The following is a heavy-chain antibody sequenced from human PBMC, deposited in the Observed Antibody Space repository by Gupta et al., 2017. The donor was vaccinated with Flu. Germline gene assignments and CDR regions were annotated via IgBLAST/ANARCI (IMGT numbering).Heavy chain of an antibody. J-gene: IGHJ4*02. CDR3: TTDLRGDSGSYVFDY. CDR2: IKSKTDGGTT. V-gene: IGHV3-15*01. Sequence: RLSCAASGFTFSNAWMSWVRQAPGKGLEWVGRIKSKTDGGTTDYAAPVKGRFTISRDDSKNTLYLQMNSLKTEDTAVYYCTTDLRGDSGSYVFDYWGQGTLVTVSS. D-gene: IGHD1-26*01. CDR1: GFTFSNAW.